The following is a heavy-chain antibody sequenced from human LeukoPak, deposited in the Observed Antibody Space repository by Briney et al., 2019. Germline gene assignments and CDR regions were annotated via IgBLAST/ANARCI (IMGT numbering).Heavy chain of an antibody. CDR1: GFTFSSYN. CDR2: ISGRTTYI. D-gene: IGHD1-7*01. CDR3: ARVPGTTNYYYYYGMDV. J-gene: IGHJ6*02. V-gene: IGHV3-21*01. Sequence: GGSLRLSCAASGFTFSSYNMNWVRQAPGKGLEWVSSISGRTTYIYYADSVKGRFTISRDNAKNSLYLQMNSLRAEDTAVYYCARVPGTTNYYYYYGMDVWGQGTTVTVSS.